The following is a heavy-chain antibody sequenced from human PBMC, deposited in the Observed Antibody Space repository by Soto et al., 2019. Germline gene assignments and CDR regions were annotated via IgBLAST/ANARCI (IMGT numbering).Heavy chain of an antibody. Sequence: QVQLQESGPGLVKPSQTLSLTCTVSGGSISSGDYYWSWIRQPPGKGLEWIGYIYYSGSTYYNPSLESGVTISVDTSKNQCSLKLSSVTAADTAVYYCARVIGSRSVFLEWLLSVDYWGQGTLVTVSS. D-gene: IGHD3-3*01. V-gene: IGHV4-30-4*01. CDR3: ARVIGSRSVFLEWLLSVDY. J-gene: IGHJ4*02. CDR2: IYYSGST. CDR1: GGSISSGDYY.